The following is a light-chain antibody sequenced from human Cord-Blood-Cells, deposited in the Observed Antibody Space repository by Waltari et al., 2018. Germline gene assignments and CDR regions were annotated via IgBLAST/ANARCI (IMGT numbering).Light chain of an antibody. CDR1: KLGDKY. Sequence: SYELTQPPSVSVSPGQTASITCPGDKLGDKYACWYQQKPAQSPVLVIYKDSKRPSGIPERFSGSNSGNTATLTISGTQAMDEADYYCQAWDSSTAVFGGGTKLTVL. CDR2: KDS. V-gene: IGLV3-1*01. J-gene: IGLJ3*02. CDR3: QAWDSSTAV.